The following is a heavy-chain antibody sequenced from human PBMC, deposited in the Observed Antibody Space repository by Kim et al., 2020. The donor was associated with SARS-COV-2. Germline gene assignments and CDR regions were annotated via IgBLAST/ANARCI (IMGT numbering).Heavy chain of an antibody. D-gene: IGHD2-2*01. Sequence: GGSLRLSCAASGFTFSSYAMSWVRQAPGKGLEWVSAISGSGGSTYYADSVKGRFTISRDNSKNTLYLQMNSLRAEDTAVYYCQFPDQPAAPVIDYYGMDVWGQGTTVTVSS. CDR1: GFTFSSYA. CDR2: ISGSGGST. CDR3: QFPDQPAAPVIDYYGMDV. J-gene: IGHJ6*02. V-gene: IGHV3-23*01.